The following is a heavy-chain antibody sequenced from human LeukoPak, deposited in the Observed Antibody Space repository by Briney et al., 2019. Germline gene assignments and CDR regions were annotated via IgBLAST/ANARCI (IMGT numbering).Heavy chain of an antibody. CDR3: ATGGCGGDCYYYYYYMDV. V-gene: IGHV1-46*01. D-gene: IGHD2-21*02. Sequence: ASVKVSCKASGYTFTNYFLHWVRQAPGQGLEWMGIINPSGGSTSYAQKFQGRVNMTRDTSTSTVYLELSSLRSEDTAVYYCATGGCGGDCYYYYYYMDVWGKGTTVTVSS. CDR2: INPSGGST. CDR1: GYTFTNYF. J-gene: IGHJ6*03.